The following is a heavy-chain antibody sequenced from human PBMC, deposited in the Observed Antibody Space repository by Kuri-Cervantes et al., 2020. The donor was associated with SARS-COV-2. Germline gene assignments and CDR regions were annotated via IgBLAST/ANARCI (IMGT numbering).Heavy chain of an antibody. Sequence: LSLTCAASGFSFSSYMMTWVRQAPGKGLEWVSGISGSGGSSYYADSVKGRFTISRDNSKNTLYLQMNSLRAEDTAVYYCAKKAEYFQHWGQGTRVTVSS. CDR1: GFSFSSYM. J-gene: IGHJ1*01. CDR2: ISGSGGSS. V-gene: IGHV3-23*01. CDR3: AKKAEYFQH.